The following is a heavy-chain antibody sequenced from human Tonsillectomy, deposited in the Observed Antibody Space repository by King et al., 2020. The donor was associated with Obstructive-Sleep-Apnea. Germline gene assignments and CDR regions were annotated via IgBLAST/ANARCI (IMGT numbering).Heavy chain of an antibody. D-gene: IGHD3-16*01. CDR3: ARVGPSQTDY. CDR2: IYHIGST. Sequence: VQLQESGPGLVKPSETLSLTCTVSGYSISSDYYWGWIRQPPGKGLEWIATIYHIGSTYYNPSLKSRVTISVDTPKNQFSLRLRAVTAADTAVYYCARVGPSQTDYWGQGTLVTVSS. J-gene: IGHJ4*02. CDR1: GYSISSDYY. V-gene: IGHV4-38-2*02.